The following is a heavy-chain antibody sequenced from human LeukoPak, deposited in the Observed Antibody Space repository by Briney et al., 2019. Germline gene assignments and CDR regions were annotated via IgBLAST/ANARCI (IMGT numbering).Heavy chain of an antibody. J-gene: IGHJ4*02. Sequence: GASVKVSCKASGGTFSSYAISWVRQAPGQGLEWMGGIIPIFGTANYAQKFQGRVTITTDGSTSTAYMELSSLRSEDTAVYYCARAPLAAAGTFDYWGQGTLVTVSS. V-gene: IGHV1-69*05. CDR3: ARAPLAAAGTFDY. D-gene: IGHD6-13*01. CDR2: IIPIFGTA. CDR1: GGTFSSYA.